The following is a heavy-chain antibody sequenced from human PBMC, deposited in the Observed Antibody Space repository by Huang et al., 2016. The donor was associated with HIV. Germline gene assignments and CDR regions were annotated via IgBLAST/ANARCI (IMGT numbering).Heavy chain of an antibody. D-gene: IGHD3-16*01. J-gene: IGHJ5*02. CDR3: AREVMISFGGPFDP. CDR1: GASLSGYY. CDR2: INHSGGT. Sequence: QVQLQQWGAGLLKPSETLSLTCAVYGASLSGYYWSWIRQSPGKGLEWIGEINHSGGTDYNASLKSRVSVSINTSKNQFSLKLSSVTVADTAVYYCAREVMISFGGPFDPWGQGTLVTVSS. V-gene: IGHV4-34*01.